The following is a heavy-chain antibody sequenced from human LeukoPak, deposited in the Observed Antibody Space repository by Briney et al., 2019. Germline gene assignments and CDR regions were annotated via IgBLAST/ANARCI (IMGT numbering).Heavy chain of an antibody. CDR3: ARDADIAAAGDDAFDI. Sequence: SETLSLTCTVSGGSISSYYWSWIRQPAGKGLEWIGRIYTSGSTNYNPSLKSRVTMSVDTSKNQFSLKLSSVTAADTAVYYCARDADIAAAGDDAFDIWGRGTMVTVSS. V-gene: IGHV4-4*07. D-gene: IGHD6-13*01. CDR1: GGSISSYY. CDR2: IYTSGST. J-gene: IGHJ3*02.